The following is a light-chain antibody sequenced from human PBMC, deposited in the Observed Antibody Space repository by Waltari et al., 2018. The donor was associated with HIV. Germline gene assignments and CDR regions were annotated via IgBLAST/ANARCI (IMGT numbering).Light chain of an antibody. Sequence: QSALTQPASVSGSPGQSITISCTGSSSDVGSYNYVSRYQQLPGKAPKLMIYDVSERPSGVSDRFSGSKSGNTASLIISGLQAEDEADYWCSSYTSSSTFVLFGGGTKLTVL. CDR2: DVS. V-gene: IGLV2-14*03. J-gene: IGLJ2*01. CDR1: SSDVGSYNY. CDR3: SSYTSSSTFVL.